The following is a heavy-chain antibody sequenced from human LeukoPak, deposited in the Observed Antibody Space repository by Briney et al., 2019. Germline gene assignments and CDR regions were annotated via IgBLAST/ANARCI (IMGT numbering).Heavy chain of an antibody. CDR3: AKGYYQGYYYYGMDV. Sequence: GGSLRLSCAASGLTFSSHWMHWVRQAPGKGLVWVSRITNDGSSTTYADSVKGRFTISRDNSKNTLYLQMNSLRAEDTAVNHCAKGYYQGYYYYGMDVWGQGTTVTVSS. D-gene: IGHD1-26*01. J-gene: IGHJ6*02. V-gene: IGHV3-74*01. CDR2: ITNDGSST. CDR1: GLTFSSHW.